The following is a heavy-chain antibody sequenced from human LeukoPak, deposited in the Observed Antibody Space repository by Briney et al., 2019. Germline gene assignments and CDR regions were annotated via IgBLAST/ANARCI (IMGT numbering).Heavy chain of an antibody. D-gene: IGHD3/OR15-3a*01. CDR1: GGSISSGSYY. J-gene: IGHJ4*02. CDR2: IYTSGST. CDR3: ARQTGSGLFILP. V-gene: IGHV4-61*02. Sequence: PSETLSLTCTVSGGSISSGSYYWSWIRQPAGKGLEWIGRIYTSGSTNYNPSLKSRVTISVDTSKNQFSLRLTSVTAADTAVYYCARQTGSGLFILPGGQGTLVTVSS.